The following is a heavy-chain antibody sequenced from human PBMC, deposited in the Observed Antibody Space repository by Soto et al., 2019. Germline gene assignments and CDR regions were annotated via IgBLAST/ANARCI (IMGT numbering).Heavy chain of an antibody. J-gene: IGHJ4*02. CDR3: ARVSSSGWYPVKY. D-gene: IGHD6-19*01. Sequence: VGSLRLSCAASVFNFISYEMNCVRHSPGKGLEWVSYIGYSGSTTYYADSVKGRFTISRNNAKNSLYLQMNSLRAEDTAVYYCARVSSSGWYPVKYWGQGTLGSVSS. CDR1: VFNFISYE. V-gene: IGHV3-48*03. CDR2: IGYSGSTT.